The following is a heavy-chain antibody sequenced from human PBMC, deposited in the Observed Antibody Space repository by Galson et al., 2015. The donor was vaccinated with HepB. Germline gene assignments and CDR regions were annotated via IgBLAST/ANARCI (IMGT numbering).Heavy chain of an antibody. Sequence: QSGAEVKKPGASVKVSCKASGGTFSSYAISWVRQAPGQGLEWMGGIIPIFGTANYAQKFQGRVTITADKSTSTAYLQWSSLKASDTAMYYCARHGPVDTAIAWANYWGQGTLVTVSS. CDR2: IIPIFGTA. CDR3: ARHGPVDTAIAWANY. D-gene: IGHD5-18*01. V-gene: IGHV1-69*06. J-gene: IGHJ4*02. CDR1: GGTFSSYA.